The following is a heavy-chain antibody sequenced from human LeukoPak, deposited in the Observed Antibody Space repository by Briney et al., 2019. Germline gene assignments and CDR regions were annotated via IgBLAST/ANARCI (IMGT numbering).Heavy chain of an antibody. CDR3: ARGGDSSGYYYSIDY. J-gene: IGHJ4*02. V-gene: IGHV4-30-4*07. CDR1: GGSISSGGYS. CDR2: IYYSGST. Sequence: TSQTLSLTCAVSGGSISSGGYSWSWIRQPPGKGLEWIGYIYYSGSTNYNPSLKSRVTISVDTSKNQFSLKLSSVTAADTAVYYCARGGDSSGYYYSIDYWGQGTLVTVSS. D-gene: IGHD3-22*01.